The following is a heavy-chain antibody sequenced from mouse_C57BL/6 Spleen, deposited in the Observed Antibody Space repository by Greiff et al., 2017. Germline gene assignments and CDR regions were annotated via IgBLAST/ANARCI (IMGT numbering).Heavy chain of an antibody. J-gene: IGHJ2*01. Sequence: EVQLVESGGGLVKPGGSLKLSCAASGFTFSSYAMSWVRQTPEKRLEWVATISDGGSYTYYPDNVKGRFTISRDNAKNNLYLQMSHLKSEDTAMYYCARDQGTGAYYFDYWGQGTTLTVSS. D-gene: IGHD4-1*01. V-gene: IGHV5-4*01. CDR2: ISDGGSYT. CDR3: ARDQGTGAYYFDY. CDR1: GFTFSSYA.